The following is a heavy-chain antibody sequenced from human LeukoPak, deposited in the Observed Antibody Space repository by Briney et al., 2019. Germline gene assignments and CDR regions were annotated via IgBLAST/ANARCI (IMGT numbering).Heavy chain of an antibody. D-gene: IGHD3-22*01. V-gene: IGHV3-48*01. Sequence: GGSLRLSCAASGFTFSSYSMNWVRQAPGKGLEWVSYISSSSSTIYYADSVKGRFTISRDNAKNSLYLQMNSLRAGDTAVYYCARDSPYYYDSSGAFDYWGQGTLVTVSS. CDR2: ISSSSSTI. J-gene: IGHJ4*02. CDR1: GFTFSSYS. CDR3: ARDSPYYYDSSGAFDY.